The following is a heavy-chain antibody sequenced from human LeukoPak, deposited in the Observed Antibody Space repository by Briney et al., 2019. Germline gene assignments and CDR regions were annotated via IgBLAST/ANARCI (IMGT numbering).Heavy chain of an antibody. CDR3: ARDRVRGADGSIFDI. J-gene: IGHJ3*02. Sequence: GASVKVSCKASGGTFSSYAISWVRQAPGQGLEWMGWINPNSGGTNYAQKFQGRVTMTRDTSISTAYMELSRLRSDDTAVYYCARDRVRGADGSIFDIWGQGTMVTVSS. CDR1: GGTFSSYA. CDR2: INPNSGGT. V-gene: IGHV1-2*02. D-gene: IGHD3-10*01.